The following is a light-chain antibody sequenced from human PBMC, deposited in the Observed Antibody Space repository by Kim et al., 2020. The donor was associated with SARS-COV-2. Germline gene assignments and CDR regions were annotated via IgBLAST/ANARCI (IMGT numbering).Light chain of an antibody. Sequence: SASVGDRVTITCRASQGITTYLAWYQQKPGKAPKLLIYAASSLQSGVPSRFSGSGSGTDFTLTISSLQPEDFATYYCQQASRPWTFGQGTKVDIK. CDR2: AAS. CDR1: QGITTY. CDR3: QQASRPWT. V-gene: IGKV1-12*01. J-gene: IGKJ1*01.